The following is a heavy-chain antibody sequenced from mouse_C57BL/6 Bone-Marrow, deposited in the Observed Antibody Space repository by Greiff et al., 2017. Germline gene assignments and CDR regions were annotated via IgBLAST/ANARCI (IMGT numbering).Heavy chain of an antibody. CDR2: ISSGGSYT. CDR3: ARRSIAMDY. J-gene: IGHJ4*01. CDR1: GFTFSSYG. V-gene: IGHV5-6*01. Sequence: EVQVVESGGDLVKPGGSLKLSCAASGFTFSSYGMSWVRQTPDKRLEWVATISSGGSYTYYPDSVKGRFIISRDNAKNTLYLQMSSLKSEDTAMYYSARRSIAMDYWGQGTSVTVSS.